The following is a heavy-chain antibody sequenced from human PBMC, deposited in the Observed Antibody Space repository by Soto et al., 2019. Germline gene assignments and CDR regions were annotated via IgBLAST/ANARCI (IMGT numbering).Heavy chain of an antibody. CDR1: GGTISRDA. D-gene: IGHD3-16*01. V-gene: IGHV1-69*13. Sequence: GASVKVACKASGGTISRDAISWVRQAPGQGLEWMGGIIPIFGTANYAQKFQGRVTITADESTSTAYMELSSLRSEDTAVYYCACQLDVYDYWGQGTLVTVSS. J-gene: IGHJ4*02. CDR2: IIPIFGTA. CDR3: ACQLDVYDY.